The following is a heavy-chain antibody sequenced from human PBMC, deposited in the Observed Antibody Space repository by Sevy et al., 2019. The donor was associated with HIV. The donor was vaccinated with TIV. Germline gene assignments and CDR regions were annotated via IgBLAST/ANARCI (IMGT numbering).Heavy chain of an antibody. Sequence: GGSLRLSCAASGFTFSSYSMNWVRQAPGKGLEWVSYISSSSSTIYYADSVKGRFTISRDNAKNSLYLQMNSLRADDTAVYYCARRIAVAGTPEYFQHWGQGTLVTVSS. V-gene: IGHV3-48*01. CDR3: ARRIAVAGTPEYFQH. J-gene: IGHJ1*01. CDR2: ISSSSSTI. D-gene: IGHD6-19*01. CDR1: GFTFSSYS.